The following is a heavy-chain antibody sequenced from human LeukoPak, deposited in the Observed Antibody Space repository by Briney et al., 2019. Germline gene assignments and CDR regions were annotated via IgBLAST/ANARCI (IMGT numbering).Heavy chain of an antibody. V-gene: IGHV3-7*01. J-gene: IGHJ4*02. CDR3: ARSDSGDYFDY. CDR1: GFTFSSYA. D-gene: IGHD2-15*01. CDR2: IKQDGSEK. Sequence: PGRSLRLSCAASGFTFSSYAMHWVRQAPGKGLEWVANIKQDGSEKYYVDSVKGRFTISRDNAKNSLYLQMNSLRAEDTAVYYCARSDSGDYFDYWGQGTLVTVSS.